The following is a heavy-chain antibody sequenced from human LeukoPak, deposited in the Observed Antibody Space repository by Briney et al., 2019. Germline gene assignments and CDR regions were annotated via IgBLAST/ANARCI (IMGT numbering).Heavy chain of an antibody. CDR3: AKVEAWAYYFDY. J-gene: IGHJ4*02. D-gene: IGHD7-27*01. CDR2: ISGSGGST. Sequence: GGSLRLSCAASGFTFSSYWMSWVRQAPGKGLEWVSAISGSGGSTYYADSVKGRFTISRDNSKNTLYLQMNSLRAEDTAVYYCAKVEAWAYYFDYWGQGTLVTVSS. CDR1: GFTFSSYW. V-gene: IGHV3-23*01.